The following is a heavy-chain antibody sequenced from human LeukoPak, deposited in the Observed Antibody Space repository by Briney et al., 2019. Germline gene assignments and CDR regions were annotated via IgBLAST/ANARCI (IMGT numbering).Heavy chain of an antibody. D-gene: IGHD1-26*01. CDR1: GFAFSSYA. CDR3: AKVRSPLFRGGSYCFDY. CDR2: ITSGGGST. V-gene: IGHV3-23*01. J-gene: IGHJ4*02. Sequence: GGSLRLSCAASGFAFSSYAMSWVRQAPGKGLEWVSVITSGGGSTDYADSVKGRFTISRDNSKNTLYLQMNSLRAEDTAVYYCAKVRSPLFRGGSYCFDYWGQGTLVTVSS.